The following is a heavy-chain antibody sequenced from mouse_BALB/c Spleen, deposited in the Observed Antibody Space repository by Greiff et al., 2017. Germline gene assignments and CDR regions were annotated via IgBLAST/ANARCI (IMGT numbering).Heavy chain of an antibody. D-gene: IGHD2-4*01. V-gene: IGHV5-17*02. CDR1: GFTFSSFG. J-gene: IGHJ2*01. Sequence: EVKVVESGGGLVQPGGSRKLSCAASGFTFSSFGMHWVRQAPEKGLEWVAYISSGSSTIYYADTVKGRFTISRDNPKNTLFLQMTSLRSEDTAMYYCARSSMITTGDYWGQGTTLTVSS. CDR2: ISSGSSTI. CDR3: ARSSMITTGDY.